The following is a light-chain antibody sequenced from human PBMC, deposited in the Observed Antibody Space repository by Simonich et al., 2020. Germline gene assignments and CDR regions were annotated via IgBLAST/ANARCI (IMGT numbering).Light chain of an antibody. V-gene: IGLV1-44*01. CDR3: AAWDDSLNGQV. Sequence: QSVLTQPPSASGTPGQRVTISCSGSSSNIGSNTVNWYQQLPGTAPKLLIYRNNQRPSGVPDRFSCSKSGTSASLAISGLQSEDEADYYCAAWDDSLNGQVFGGGTKLTVL. CDR1: SSNIGSNT. CDR2: RNN. J-gene: IGLJ3*02.